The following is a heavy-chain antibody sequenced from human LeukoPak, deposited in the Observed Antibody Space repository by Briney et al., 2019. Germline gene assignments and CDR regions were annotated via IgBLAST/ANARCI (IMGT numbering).Heavy chain of an antibody. CDR1: GFSFSTYW. V-gene: IGHV3-74*01. D-gene: IGHD3-16*01. CDR2: INGDGSRT. Sequence: GGSLRLSCAASGFSFSTYWMHWVRQAPGEGPVWVSRINGDGSRTNSADSVKGRFTISRDNAKKTLYLQMNSLRAEDTAVYYCAGGLGFDYWGQGTLVTVSS. J-gene: IGHJ4*02. CDR3: AGGLGFDY.